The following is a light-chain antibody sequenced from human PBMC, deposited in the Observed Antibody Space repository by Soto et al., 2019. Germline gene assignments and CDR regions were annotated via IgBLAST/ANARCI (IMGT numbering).Light chain of an antibody. V-gene: IGLV2-14*02. CDR1: NSDVGIYNL. J-gene: IGLJ3*02. CDR3: CSYTSSNTLM. CDR2: EGT. Sequence: QSALTQPASVSGSPGQSITVSCTGINSDVGIYNLVSWYQHHPGKAPKLVIYEGTKRPSGVSSRFSGSKSGNTASLTISGLQAEDEGDYYCCSYTSSNTLMFGGGTKLTVL.